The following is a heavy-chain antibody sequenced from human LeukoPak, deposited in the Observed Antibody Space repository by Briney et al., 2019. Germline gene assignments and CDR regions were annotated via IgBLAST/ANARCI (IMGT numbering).Heavy chain of an antibody. V-gene: IGHV4-30-2*01. CDR2: IYHSGST. Sequence: SETLSLTCAVSGGSTSSGGYSWSWIRQPPGKGLEWIGYIYHSGSTYYNPSLKSRVTISVDRSKNQFSLKLSSVTAADTAVYYCAREGGYCTNGVCYRDAFDIWGQGTMVTVSS. J-gene: IGHJ3*02. D-gene: IGHD2-8*01. CDR1: GGSTSSGGYS. CDR3: AREGGYCTNGVCYRDAFDI.